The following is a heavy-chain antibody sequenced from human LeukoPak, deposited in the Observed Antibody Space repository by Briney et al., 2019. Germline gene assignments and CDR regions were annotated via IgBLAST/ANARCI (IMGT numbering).Heavy chain of an antibody. CDR2: IYYSGST. J-gene: IGHJ5*02. CDR1: GGSISSYH. Sequence: SETLSLTCTVSGGSISSYHWSWIRQPPGKGLEWIGYIYYSGSTNYNPSLKSRVTISVDTSKNQFSLKLSSVTAADTAVYYCARLAQVFRPESSGWYEAGSPFDPWGQGTLVTVSS. CDR3: ARLAQVFRPESSGWYEAGSPFDP. V-gene: IGHV4-59*08. D-gene: IGHD6-19*01.